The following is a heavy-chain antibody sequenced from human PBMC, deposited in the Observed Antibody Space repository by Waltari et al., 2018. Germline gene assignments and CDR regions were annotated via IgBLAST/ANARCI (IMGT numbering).Heavy chain of an antibody. CDR3: ARDLRMVYVDALDT. V-gene: IGHV4-4*07. Sequence: QVQLQESGPGLVKPSETLSLTCSVSGGSISSYYWSWIRQPAGKGLEWIGRIYTSGNTNYNPSLKSRVTMSVDMSKNQISLKVRSVTAADTAVYYCARDLRMVYVDALDTWGQGTMVTVSS. CDR2: IYTSGNT. J-gene: IGHJ3*02. D-gene: IGHD2-8*01. CDR1: GGSISSYY.